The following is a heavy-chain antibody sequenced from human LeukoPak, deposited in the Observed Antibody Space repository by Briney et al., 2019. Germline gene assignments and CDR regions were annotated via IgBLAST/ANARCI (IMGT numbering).Heavy chain of an antibody. Sequence: GGSLRLSCAASGFTFSSYWMSWVRQAPGKGLEWVANIKQDGSEKYYVDSVKGRFTISRDNAKNSLYLQMNSLRAEDTAVYYCAREDWRIPSYYYGMDVWGQGTTVTVSS. CDR2: IKQDGSEK. CDR1: GFTFSSYW. V-gene: IGHV3-7*01. D-gene: IGHD1-1*01. J-gene: IGHJ6*02. CDR3: AREDWRIPSYYYGMDV.